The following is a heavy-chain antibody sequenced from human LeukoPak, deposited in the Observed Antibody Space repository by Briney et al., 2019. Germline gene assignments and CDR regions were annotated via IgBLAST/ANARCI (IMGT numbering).Heavy chain of an antibody. D-gene: IGHD3-3*01. CDR3: ARTYRYDFWSGYSDYYYMDV. Sequence: GGSLRLSCAASGFTFSSYAMHWVRQAPGKGLEYVSAISSNGGSTYYANSVKGRFTISRDNSKNTLYLQMGSLRAGDMAVYYCARTYRYDFWSGYSDYYYMDVWGKGTTVTVSS. V-gene: IGHV3-64*01. CDR2: ISSNGGST. CDR1: GFTFSSYA. J-gene: IGHJ6*03.